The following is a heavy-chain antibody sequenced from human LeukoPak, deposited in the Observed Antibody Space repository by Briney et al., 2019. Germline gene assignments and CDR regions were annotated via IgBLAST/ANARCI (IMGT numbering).Heavy chain of an antibody. V-gene: IGHV3-53*01. CDR1: GFSFTSYG. J-gene: IGHJ4*02. D-gene: IGHD2-15*01. CDR3: ARGSSLPATHFDY. Sequence: PGGTLRLSCAASGFSFTSYGMSWVRQAPGKGLEWVSVIYGGGSTYYADSVKGRFTISRDNSKNTLYLQMNSLRAEDTAVYYCARGSSLPATHFDYWGQGTLVTVSS. CDR2: IYGGGST.